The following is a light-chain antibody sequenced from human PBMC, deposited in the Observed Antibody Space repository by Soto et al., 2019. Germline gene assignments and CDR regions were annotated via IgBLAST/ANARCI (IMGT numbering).Light chain of an antibody. Sequence: IQMTQSPSSLSASVGDRVTITCRTRQSISSYLNWYHQKPGKAPKLLIYAASSLQSGVPSRFSGSGSGTDFTLTISSLQPEDFATYYCQQSYSTTITFGQGTRLENK. V-gene: IGKV1-39*01. CDR2: AAS. CDR1: QSISSY. J-gene: IGKJ5*01. CDR3: QQSYSTTIT.